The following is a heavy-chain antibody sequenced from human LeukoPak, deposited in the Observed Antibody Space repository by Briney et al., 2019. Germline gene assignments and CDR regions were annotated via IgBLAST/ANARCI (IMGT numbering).Heavy chain of an antibody. CDR1: GGTFSSYA. CDR3: ASYGSGSYFDY. CDR2: IIPIFGTA. V-gene: IGHV1-69*05. J-gene: IGHJ4*02. D-gene: IGHD3-10*01. Sequence: SVKVSCKASGGTFSSYAISWVRQAPGQGLEWMGRIIPIFGTANHAQKFQGRVTITTDESTSTAYMELSSLRSEDTAVCYCASYGSGSYFDYWGQGTLVTVSS.